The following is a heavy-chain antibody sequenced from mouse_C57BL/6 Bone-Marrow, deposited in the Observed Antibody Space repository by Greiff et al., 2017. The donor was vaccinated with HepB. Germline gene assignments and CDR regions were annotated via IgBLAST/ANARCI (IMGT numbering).Heavy chain of an antibody. CDR1: GYTFTDYY. D-gene: IGHD4-1*01. V-gene: IGHV1-26*01. CDR3: AIWDEESYAMDY. J-gene: IGHJ4*01. Sequence: VQLQQSGPELVKPGASVKISCKASGYTFTDYYMNWVKQSHGKSLEWIGDINPNNGGTSYNQKFKGKATLTVDKSSSTAYMELRSLTSEDSAVYYCAIWDEESYAMDYWGQGTSVTVSS. CDR2: INPNNGGT.